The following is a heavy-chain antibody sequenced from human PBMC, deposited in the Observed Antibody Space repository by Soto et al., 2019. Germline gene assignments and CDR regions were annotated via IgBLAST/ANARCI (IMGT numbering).Heavy chain of an antibody. CDR1: GDSVSSNSAA. J-gene: IGHJ5*02. CDR3: ARDRGPIAAAGRWTKDWLDP. Sequence: SQTLSLTCAISGDSVSSNSAAWNWIRQSPSRGLEWLGRTYYRSKWYNDYAVSVKSRITINPDTSKNQFSLQLNSVTPEDTAVYYCARDRGPIAAAGRWTKDWLDPWGQGTLVTVYS. V-gene: IGHV6-1*01. CDR2: TYYRSKWYN. D-gene: IGHD6-13*01.